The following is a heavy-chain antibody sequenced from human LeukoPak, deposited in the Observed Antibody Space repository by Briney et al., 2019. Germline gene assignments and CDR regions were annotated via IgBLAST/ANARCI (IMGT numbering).Heavy chain of an antibody. CDR1: GFTFSSYE. Sequence: GGSLRLSCAASGFTFSSYEMNWVRQAPGKGLEWLSHISNSGSSIQYADSVKGRFTISRDNAKNSLYLQMNSLRVEDTAIYYCARAPAAPFYYFDYWGQGTLVTVSS. CDR2: ISNSGSSI. V-gene: IGHV3-48*03. J-gene: IGHJ4*02. CDR3: ARAPAAPFYYFDY. D-gene: IGHD6-13*01.